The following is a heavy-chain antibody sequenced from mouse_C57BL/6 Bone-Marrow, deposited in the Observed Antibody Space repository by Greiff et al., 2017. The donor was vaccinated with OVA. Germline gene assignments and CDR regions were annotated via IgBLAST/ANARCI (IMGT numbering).Heavy chain of an antibody. CDR3: ARDAYYYGSSSYYAMDY. D-gene: IGHD1-1*01. V-gene: IGHV7-1*01. Sequence: EVKVVESGGGLVQSGRSLRLSCATSGFTFSDFYMEWVRQAPGKGLEWIAASRNKANDYTTEYSASVKGRFIVSRDTSQSILYLQMNALRAEDTAIYYCARDAYYYGSSSYYAMDYWGQGTSVTVSS. CDR1: GFTFSDFY. CDR2: SRNKANDYTT. J-gene: IGHJ4*01.